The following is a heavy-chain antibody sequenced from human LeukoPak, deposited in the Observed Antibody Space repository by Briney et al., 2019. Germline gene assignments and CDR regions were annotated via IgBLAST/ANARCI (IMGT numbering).Heavy chain of an antibody. CDR1: GLGSSAYK. V-gene: IGHV3-74*01. CDR3: VVGGSPGY. Sequence: GGSLRLSCAASGLGSSAYKMHWVRQAPRKGLVWVSRISTDGYTTDYADFVQGRFTASRDNTKNTWSLEMNSLRAEDTAVYYCVVGGSPGYWGQGTLVTVSS. J-gene: IGHJ4*02. CDR2: ISTDGYTT. D-gene: IGHD2-15*01.